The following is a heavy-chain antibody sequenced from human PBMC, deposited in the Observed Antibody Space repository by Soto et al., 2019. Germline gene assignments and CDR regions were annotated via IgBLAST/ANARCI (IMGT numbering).Heavy chain of an antibody. CDR2: IKSPTDGGTT. V-gene: IGHV3-15*07. CDR3: TTSIKSKVSG. CDR1: GFSFSNAW. J-gene: IGHJ4*02. Sequence: EVQLVESGGGLVKPGGSLRLSCAASGFSFSNAWMNWVRQAPGKGLEWVGRIKSPTDGGTTDYTTPVKGRFTISRDDSKNTLYLQMNSLKTEDTAVYYCTTSIKSKVSGWGQGTLVTVSS. D-gene: IGHD6-25*01.